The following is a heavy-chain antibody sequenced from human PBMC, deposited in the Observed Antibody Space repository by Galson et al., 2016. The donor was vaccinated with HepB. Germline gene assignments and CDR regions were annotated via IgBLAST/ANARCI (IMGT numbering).Heavy chain of an antibody. Sequence: SVKVSCKASGYTLTAYHIHWVRQARGQGLGWVGKIAPNSGVTTYAQKFQGRVTLTRDTSISTAYMDLNSLTSDDTAVYYCVRENWHYEYWGRGTLVTVSS. CDR2: IAPNSGVT. CDR1: GYTLTAYH. V-gene: IGHV1-2*02. CDR3: VRENWHYEY. J-gene: IGHJ4*02. D-gene: IGHD1-1*01.